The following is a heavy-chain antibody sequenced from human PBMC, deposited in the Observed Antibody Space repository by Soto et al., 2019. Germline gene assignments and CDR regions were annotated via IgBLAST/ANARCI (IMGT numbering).Heavy chain of an antibody. J-gene: IGHJ6*02. V-gene: IGHV4-61*08. D-gene: IGHD3-10*01. CDR1: GGSVRRSGYY. CDR2: MYDSGSA. CDR3: ARDLYFSRPGVMDV. Sequence: QVQLQESGPGLVKPSETLSLTCTVSGGSVRRSGYYWSWIRQPPGKRLEWIGNMYDSGSANYNPSLKSRVTISRDRSKNQFSLRLSSVTAADTAVYYCARDLYFSRPGVMDVWGQGTTVTVSS.